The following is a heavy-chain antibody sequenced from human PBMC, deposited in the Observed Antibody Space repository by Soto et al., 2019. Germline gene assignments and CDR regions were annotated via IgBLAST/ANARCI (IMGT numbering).Heavy chain of an antibody. CDR1: GGSISSYY. CDR3: AREIRDYDFWSGYYTTISNWFDP. D-gene: IGHD3-3*01. V-gene: IGHV4-59*01. J-gene: IGHJ5*02. Sequence: SETLSLTCTVSGGSISSYYWSWIRQPPGKGLEWIGYIYYSGSTNYNPSLKSRVTISVDTSKNQFSLKLSSVTAADTAVYYCAREIRDYDFWSGYYTTISNWFDPWGQGTRVTV. CDR2: IYYSGST.